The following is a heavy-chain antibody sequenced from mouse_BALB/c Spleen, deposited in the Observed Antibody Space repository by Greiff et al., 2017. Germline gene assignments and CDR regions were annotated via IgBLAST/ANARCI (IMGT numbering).Heavy chain of an antibody. CDR3: ARGGLDSHYFDY. D-gene: IGHD3-1*01. V-gene: IGHV5-17*02. CDR1: GFTFSSFG. J-gene: IGHJ2*01. Sequence: EVKLVESGGGLVQPGGSRKLSCAASGFTFSSFGMHWVRQAPEKGLEWVAYISSGSSTIYYADTVKGRFTISRDNPKNTLFLQMTSLRSEDTAMYYCARGGLDSHYFDYWGQGTTLTVSS. CDR2: ISSGSSTI.